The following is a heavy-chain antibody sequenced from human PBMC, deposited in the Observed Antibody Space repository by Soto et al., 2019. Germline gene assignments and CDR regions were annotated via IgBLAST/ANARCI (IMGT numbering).Heavy chain of an antibody. J-gene: IGHJ4*02. Sequence: QVQLVESGGGVVQPGRSLRLSCAASGFTFSNYALHWVRQAPGKGLEWVAVVSSDGSSQYCAVSVKGRFTISRDNSKNTLYSQMNSLRTEDTAIYYCEGEAFDSWGQGTLVTVSS. CDR2: VSSDGSSQ. CDR3: EGEAFDS. V-gene: IGHV3-30-3*01. CDR1: GFTFSNYA.